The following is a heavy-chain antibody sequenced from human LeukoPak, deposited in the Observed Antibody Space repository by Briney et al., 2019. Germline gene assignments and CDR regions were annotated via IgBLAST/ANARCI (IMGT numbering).Heavy chain of an antibody. Sequence: ASVKVSCKASGYTFTGYFMHWVRQAPGQGLEWMGWINPYSGGTHYAQKFQGRVTMTRDTSISTAYMELSRLRSDDTAVYYCARSGGYCSGGSCFYYLDYWGQGTLVTVSS. V-gene: IGHV1-2*02. D-gene: IGHD2-15*01. CDR3: ARSGGYCSGGSCFYYLDY. CDR1: GYTFTGYF. J-gene: IGHJ4*02. CDR2: INPYSGGT.